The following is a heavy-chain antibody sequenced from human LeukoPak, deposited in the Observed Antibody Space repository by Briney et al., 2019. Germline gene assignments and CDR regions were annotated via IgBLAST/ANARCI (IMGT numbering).Heavy chain of an antibody. V-gene: IGHV5-51*01. CDR1: GYIFTSNW. J-gene: IGHJ3*02. Sequence: LGESLKISCKGSGYIFTSNWIGWVGQMPGKGLEWMGIIYPGESDTRYSPSFQGQVTISADKSISTAYLQWSSLKASDTAMYYCERKSGRAFDIWVQGTMVTVSS. CDR2: IYPGESDT. D-gene: IGHD2-15*01. CDR3: ERKSGRAFDI.